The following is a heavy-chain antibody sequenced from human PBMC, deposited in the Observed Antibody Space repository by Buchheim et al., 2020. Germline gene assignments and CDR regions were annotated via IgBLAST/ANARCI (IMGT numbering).Heavy chain of an antibody. Sequence: QVQLEESGGGVVQPGRSLKLSCAASGFTFRSYGFHWVRQAPGKGLEWVAIIWYDGSNKYYVDSVEGRFTISRDNSKKTLYLQMNSLRAEDTATYFCARDVAPTAARRDKFYGMDVWGQGTT. D-gene: IGHD6-6*01. CDR1: GFTFRSYG. CDR3: ARDVAPTAARRDKFYGMDV. J-gene: IGHJ6*02. CDR2: IWYDGSNK. V-gene: IGHV3-33*01.